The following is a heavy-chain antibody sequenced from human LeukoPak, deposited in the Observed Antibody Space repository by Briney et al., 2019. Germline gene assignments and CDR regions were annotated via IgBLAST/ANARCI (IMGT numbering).Heavy chain of an antibody. D-gene: IGHD5-24*01. CDR2: INHSGST. V-gene: IGHV4-34*01. J-gene: IGHJ3*02. CDR1: GGSFSGYY. CDR3: ARGAGSTISNDAFDM. Sequence: SSETLSLTCAVYGGSFSGYYWSWIRQPPGKGLEWIGEINHSGSTNYNPSLKSRVTISVDTSKNQFSLKLSSVTAADTAVYYCARGAGSTISNDAFDMWGQGTMVSVSS.